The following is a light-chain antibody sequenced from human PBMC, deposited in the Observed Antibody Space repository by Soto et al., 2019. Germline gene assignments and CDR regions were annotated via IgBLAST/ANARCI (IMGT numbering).Light chain of an antibody. Sequence: EIVLTQSPGTLSLSPGERATLYCRASQSVSSGYLAWYQQKPGQAPRLLIYAASSRAAGIPDRFSGSGSGTDFTLTISRLEHEDFAVYYCQQYGGPPQTFGQGTKVDIK. CDR1: QSVSSGY. CDR3: QQYGGPPQT. CDR2: AAS. V-gene: IGKV3-20*01. J-gene: IGKJ1*01.